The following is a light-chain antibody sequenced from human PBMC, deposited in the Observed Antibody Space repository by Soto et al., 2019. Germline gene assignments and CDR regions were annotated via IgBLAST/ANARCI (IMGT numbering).Light chain of an antibody. CDR2: AAS. CDR1: QSISNY. CDR3: QQSYTTLFT. V-gene: IGKV1-39*01. J-gene: IGKJ3*01. Sequence: DIQMTQSPSSLSASVGDRVTITCRASQSISNYLNWYQQKPGKAPNLLIYAASSLQSGVPSRFSGRGSGTDFTLTISSLQPEDFATYSCQQSYTTLFTFGPGTNVDI.